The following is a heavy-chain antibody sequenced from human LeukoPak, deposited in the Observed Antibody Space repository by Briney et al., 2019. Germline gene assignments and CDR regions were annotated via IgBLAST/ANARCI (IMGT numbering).Heavy chain of an antibody. CDR2: INHSGST. D-gene: IGHD3-22*01. Sequence: SETLSLTCAVYGGSFSGYYWSWIRQPPGKGLEWIGEINHSGSTNYNPSLKSRVTISVDTSKNQFSLKLSSVTAADTAVYYCARSPPNYDSSGYYDHFDYWGQGSLVTVSS. V-gene: IGHV4-34*01. CDR1: GGSFSGYY. CDR3: ARSPPNYDSSGYYDHFDY. J-gene: IGHJ4*02.